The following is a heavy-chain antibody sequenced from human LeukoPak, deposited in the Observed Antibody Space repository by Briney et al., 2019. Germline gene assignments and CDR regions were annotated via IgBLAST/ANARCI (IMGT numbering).Heavy chain of an antibody. V-gene: IGHV3-30*02. CDR1: GFSFTTYG. Sequence: PGGSLRLSCAASGFSFTTYGMHWVRQAPGKGLEWVAFIRYDGIREHYADSVKGRFTISRDNSKDTLCLQMNSLTVEDTAIYYCAKSYGGNYFDSWGQGTLVTVSS. CDR3: AKSYGGNYFDS. D-gene: IGHD4-23*01. J-gene: IGHJ4*02. CDR2: IRYDGIRE.